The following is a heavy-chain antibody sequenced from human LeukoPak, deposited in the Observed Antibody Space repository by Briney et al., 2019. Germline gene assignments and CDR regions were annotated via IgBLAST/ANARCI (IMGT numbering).Heavy chain of an antibody. CDR2: ISAYNGNT. D-gene: IGHD2-2*01. Sequence: ASVKVSCKASGYTFTSYGISWVRQAPGQGLERMGWISAYNGNTNYAQKLQGRVTMTTDTSTSTAYMELRSLRSDDTAVYYCARDPARSIVVVPAAKVGMDVWGKGTTVTISS. CDR1: GYTFTSYG. CDR3: ARDPARSIVVVPAAKVGMDV. J-gene: IGHJ6*04. V-gene: IGHV1-18*01.